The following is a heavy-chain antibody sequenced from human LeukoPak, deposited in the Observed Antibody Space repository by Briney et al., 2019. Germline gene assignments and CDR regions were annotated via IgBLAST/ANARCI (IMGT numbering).Heavy chain of an antibody. Sequence: YPGGSLRLSCAASGFTVSSNYMSWVRQAPGKGLEWVSVIYSGGSTYYADSVKGRFTISRDNSKNTLYLQMNSLRAEDTAVYYCARVNNYYDNPQAAFDIWGQGTMVTVSS. V-gene: IGHV3-53*01. CDR3: ARVNNYYDNPQAAFDI. D-gene: IGHD3-22*01. CDR2: IYSGGST. J-gene: IGHJ3*02. CDR1: GFTVSSNY.